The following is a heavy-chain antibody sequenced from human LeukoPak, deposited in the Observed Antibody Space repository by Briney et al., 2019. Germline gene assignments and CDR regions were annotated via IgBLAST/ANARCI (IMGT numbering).Heavy chain of an antibody. V-gene: IGHV3-15*01. CDR2: IKSKTDGGTT. Sequence: GGSLRLSCAASGFTFSNAWMSWVRQAPGKGLEWVGRIKSKTDGGTTDYAAPVKGRFTISRDDSKNTLYLQMNSLKTEGTAVYYCARDNYDFWSGYTLGYYYYYYMDVWGKGTTVTVSS. CDR3: ARDNYDFWSGYTLGYYYYYYMDV. CDR1: GFTFSNAW. J-gene: IGHJ6*03. D-gene: IGHD3-3*01.